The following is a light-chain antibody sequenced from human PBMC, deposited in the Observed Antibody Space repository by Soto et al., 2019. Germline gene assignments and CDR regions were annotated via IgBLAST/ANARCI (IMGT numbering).Light chain of an antibody. CDR1: QSVSSSY. CDR2: GAS. V-gene: IGKV3-20*01. Sequence: EIVLTQSPGTLSLSPGERATLSCRASQSVSSSYLAWYQQQPGQAPRLLIYGASSRATGIPDRFSGSGSGTYFTLNISRLEPEDFAVYYCQQYGSSPITFGQGTRLEIK. CDR3: QQYGSSPIT. J-gene: IGKJ5*01.